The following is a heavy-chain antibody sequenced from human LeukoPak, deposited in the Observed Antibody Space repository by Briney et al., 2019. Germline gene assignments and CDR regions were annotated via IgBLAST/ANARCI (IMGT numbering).Heavy chain of an antibody. V-gene: IGHV3-64*01. D-gene: IGHD2-2*02. Sequence: GGSLRLSCAASGFTFSSYAMHWVRQAPGKGLEYVSAISSNGGSTYYANSVKGRFTISRDNSKNTLYLQMGSLRAEDMAVYYCARDGVRYCSSTSCYTGEDYYYYYMDVWGKGTTVTVSS. J-gene: IGHJ6*03. CDR1: GFTFSSYA. CDR3: ARDGVRYCSSTSCYTGEDYYYYYMDV. CDR2: ISSNGGST.